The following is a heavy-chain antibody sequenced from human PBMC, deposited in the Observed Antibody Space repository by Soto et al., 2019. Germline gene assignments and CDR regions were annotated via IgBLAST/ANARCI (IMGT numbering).Heavy chain of an antibody. V-gene: IGHV2-5*02. J-gene: IGHJ5*02. Sequence: QITLKKSGPTLVKPTQTLTLTCTFSGFSLSTSGVGVGWIRQPPGKALEWLALIYWDDDKRYSPSLKSRLTITKDTSKNQVVLPMTNMDPVDTATYYCAHTRYEYYYDSSGYYRIEWFDPWGQGTLVTVSS. D-gene: IGHD3-22*01. CDR2: IYWDDDK. CDR3: AHTRYEYYYDSSGYYRIEWFDP. CDR1: GFSLSTSGVG.